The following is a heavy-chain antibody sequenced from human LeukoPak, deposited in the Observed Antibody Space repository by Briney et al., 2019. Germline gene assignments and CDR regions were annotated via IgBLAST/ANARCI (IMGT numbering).Heavy chain of an antibody. V-gene: IGHV3-30-3*01. CDR3: AKDLIAGPPDYFDY. D-gene: IGHD2-21*01. J-gene: IGHJ4*02. CDR2: TDGTNK. CDR1: GFTFTIHA. Sequence: PGRSLRLSCAASGFTFTIHAVHWVRQAPGKGLEWVAVTDGTNKFYSDSVRGRFTISGDTSKNTIYLQMNSLRPEDTAMYYCAKDLIAGPPDYFDYWGRGTLVSVSS.